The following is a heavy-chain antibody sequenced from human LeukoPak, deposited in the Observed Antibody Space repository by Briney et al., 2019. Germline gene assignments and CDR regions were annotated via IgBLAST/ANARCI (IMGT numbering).Heavy chain of an antibody. CDR3: ARCSGTDSGWWYWFDP. D-gene: IGHD6-19*01. CDR2: INWNGGST. CDR1: GFTFDDYG. V-gene: IGHV3-20*04. J-gene: IGHJ5*02. Sequence: GGSLRLSCAASGFTFDDYGMSWVRQAPGKGLEGCSGINWNGGSTGYADSVKGRFTISRDNAKNSLYLQMNSLRVEDTAVYCGARCSGTDSGWWYWFDPWGQGTLVTVSS.